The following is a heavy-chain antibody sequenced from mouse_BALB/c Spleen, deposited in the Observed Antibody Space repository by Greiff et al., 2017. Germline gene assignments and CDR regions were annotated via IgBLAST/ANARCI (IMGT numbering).Heavy chain of an antibody. V-gene: IGHV3-6*02. CDR3: AREIYDGYYLFAY. J-gene: IGHJ3*01. Sequence: EVKLVESGPGLVKPSQSLSLTCSVTGYSITSGYYWNWIRQFPGNKLEWMGYISYDGSNNYNPSLKNRISITRDTSKNQFFLKLNSVTTEDTATYYCAREIYDGYYLFAYWGQGTLVTVSA. CDR1: GYSITSGYY. D-gene: IGHD2-3*01. CDR2: ISYDGSN.